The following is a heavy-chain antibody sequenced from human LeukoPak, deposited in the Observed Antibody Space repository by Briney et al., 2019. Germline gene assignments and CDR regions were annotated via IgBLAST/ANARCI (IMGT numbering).Heavy chain of an antibody. CDR2: IYYSVST. CDR1: GGSISSYY. J-gene: IGHJ5*02. Sequence: SETLSLTCTVSGGSISSYYWSWIRQPPGKGLEWIGYIYYSVSTNYNPPLKSRVTIPVDTSKHQFSLKLSSVTAADTAVYYCARGTYYYGSGSNWFDPWGQGTLVTVSS. D-gene: IGHD3-10*01. CDR3: ARGTYYYGSGSNWFDP. V-gene: IGHV4-59*01.